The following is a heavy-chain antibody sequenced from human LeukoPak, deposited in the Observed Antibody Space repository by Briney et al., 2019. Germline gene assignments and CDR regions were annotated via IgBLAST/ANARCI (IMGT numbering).Heavy chain of an antibody. J-gene: IGHJ6*02. V-gene: IGHV1-18*01. Sequence: ASVKVSCKASGYTFTIYAISWVRQAPGQGLEWMGWISGYNGNTNYAQKLQGRVTMTTDASTSTAYMELRSLRSDDTAVYYCAREGEGYYGSGGYYEGDHYYYGMDVWGQGTAVTVSS. CDR1: GYTFTIYA. CDR2: ISGYNGNT. CDR3: AREGEGYYGSGGYYEGDHYYYGMDV. D-gene: IGHD3-10*01.